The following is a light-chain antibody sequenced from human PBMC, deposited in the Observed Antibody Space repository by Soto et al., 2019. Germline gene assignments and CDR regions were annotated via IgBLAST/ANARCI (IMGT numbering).Light chain of an antibody. CDR3: QQSHTSPYT. CDR1: QSISEW. CDR2: DAS. V-gene: IGKV1-5*01. Sequence: DIQVTQSPSTLSASVGDRVTITCRASQSISEWMAWYQQIPGRAPKLLIYDASTLQSGVPPRFSGAGYGTEFTLTITDLQPEDFATYYCQQSHTSPYTVGQGTKVDI. J-gene: IGKJ2*01.